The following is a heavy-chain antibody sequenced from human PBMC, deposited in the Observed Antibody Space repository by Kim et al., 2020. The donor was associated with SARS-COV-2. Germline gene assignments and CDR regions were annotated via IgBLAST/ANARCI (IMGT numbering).Heavy chain of an antibody. J-gene: IGHJ6*02. CDR3: VKDRNSSSATSFGMDV. Sequence: GGSLRLSCAVSGLTFSTYAMTWVRQPPGKGLEWVSSISGSGVGIYHADAVKGRFTISRDNFKSTVHLQMNRLRVEDTAMYFCVKDRNSSSATSFGMDVWGHGTTVTVSS. CDR2: ISGSGVGI. D-gene: IGHD6-6*01. CDR1: GLTFSTYA. V-gene: IGHV3-23*01.